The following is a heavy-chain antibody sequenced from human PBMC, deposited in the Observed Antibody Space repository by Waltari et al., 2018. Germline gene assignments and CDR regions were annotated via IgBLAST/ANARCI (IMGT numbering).Heavy chain of an antibody. D-gene: IGHD3-22*01. CDR2: IYYSGST. J-gene: IGHJ4*02. CDR3: ASYYDSSGYFDY. CDR1: GGSIRRSY. Sequence: QVQLQESGPGLVKPSETLSLTCTVSGGSIRRSYWSWRRQPPGKGLEWIGYIYYSGSTNYNPSRKSRVTISVDTSKNQFALKLSSVTAADTAVYYCASYYDSSGYFDYWGQGTLVTVSS. V-gene: IGHV4-59*01.